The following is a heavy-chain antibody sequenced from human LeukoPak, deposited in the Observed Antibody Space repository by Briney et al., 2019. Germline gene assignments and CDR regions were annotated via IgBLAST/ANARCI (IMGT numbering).Heavy chain of an antibody. CDR1: GFTFSSYA. Sequence: GGSLRLSCAASGFTFSSYAMSWVRQAPGKGLEWVSAISGSGGSTYYADSVKGRFTISRDNSKNTLYLQMNSLRAEDTAVYYRAKDGLRGSPFRGFDYWGQGTLVTVSS. D-gene: IGHD3-16*01. CDR2: ISGSGGST. V-gene: IGHV3-23*01. J-gene: IGHJ4*02. CDR3: AKDGLRGSPFRGFDY.